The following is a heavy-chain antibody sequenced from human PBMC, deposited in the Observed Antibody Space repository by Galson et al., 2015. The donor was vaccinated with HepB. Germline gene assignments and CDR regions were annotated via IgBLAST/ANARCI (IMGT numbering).Heavy chain of an antibody. CDR3: ARDAPLDRYCSGGSCYSSGIDY. J-gene: IGHJ4*02. Sequence: SLRLSCAASGFTFSSYAMHWVRQAPGKGLEWVAVISYDGSNKYYADSVKGRFTISRDNSKNTLYLQMNSLRAEDTAVYYCARDAPLDRYCSGGSCYSSGIDYWGQGTLVTVSS. D-gene: IGHD2-15*01. V-gene: IGHV3-30*04. CDR2: ISYDGSNK. CDR1: GFTFSSYA.